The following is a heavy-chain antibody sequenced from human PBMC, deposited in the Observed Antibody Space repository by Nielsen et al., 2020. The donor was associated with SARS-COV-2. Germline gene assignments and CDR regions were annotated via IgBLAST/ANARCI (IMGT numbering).Heavy chain of an antibody. J-gene: IGHJ6*02. D-gene: IGHD6-13*01. Sequence: ASVQVSCKASGYTFTSYDINWVRQATGQGLEWMGWMNPNSGNTGYAQKFQGRVTMTRNTSISTAYMELSSLRSEDTAVYYCARRWSSSWDEVDYYDYGRDVWGQGTTVTVSS. V-gene: IGHV1-8*01. CDR2: MNPNSGNT. CDR3: ARRWSSSWDEVDYYDYGRDV. CDR1: GYTFTSYD.